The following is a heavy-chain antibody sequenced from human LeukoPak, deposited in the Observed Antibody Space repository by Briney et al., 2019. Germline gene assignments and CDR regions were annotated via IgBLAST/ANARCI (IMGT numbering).Heavy chain of an antibody. CDR3: AKHSSGWFGSRRDFDY. V-gene: IGHV3-23*01. D-gene: IGHD6-19*01. Sequence: GGSLRLSCAASGFTFSSYAMSWVRQAPGKGLEWVSAISGSGGSTYYADSVKGRFTISGDNSKNTLYLQMNSLRADDTAEYYCAKHSSGWFGSRRDFDYWGQGTLVTVSS. CDR2: ISGSGGST. CDR1: GFTFSSYA. J-gene: IGHJ4*02.